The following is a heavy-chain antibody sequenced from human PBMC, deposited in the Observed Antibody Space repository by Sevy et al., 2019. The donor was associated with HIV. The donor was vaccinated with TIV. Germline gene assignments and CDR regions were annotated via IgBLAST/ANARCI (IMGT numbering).Heavy chain of an antibody. CDR2: ISAYNGNT. D-gene: IGHD3-3*01. CDR3: ARERLVLRTYGMDV. CDR1: GYTFTSYG. Sequence: ASVKVSCKASGYTFTSYGISWVRQAPGQGLEWMGWISAYNGNTNYAQKFQGRVTMTTDTSTSTAYIELRSLRSDDTAVYYCARERLVLRTYGMDVWGQGTTVTVSS. V-gene: IGHV1-18*01. J-gene: IGHJ6*02.